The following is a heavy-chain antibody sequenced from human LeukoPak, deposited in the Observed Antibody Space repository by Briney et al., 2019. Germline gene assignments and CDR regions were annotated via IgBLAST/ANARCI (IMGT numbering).Heavy chain of an antibody. CDR3: ARESGITMLRGAHTP. J-gene: IGHJ5*02. V-gene: IGHV3-23*01. CDR2: ISGSGGST. CDR1: GFTFSSYA. D-gene: IGHD3-10*01. Sequence: GGSLRLSCAASGFTFSSYAMSWVRQAPGKGLEWVSAISGSGGSTYYADSVKGRFTISRDNSKNTLYLQMNSLRAEDTAVYYCARESGITMLRGAHTPWGQGILVTVSS.